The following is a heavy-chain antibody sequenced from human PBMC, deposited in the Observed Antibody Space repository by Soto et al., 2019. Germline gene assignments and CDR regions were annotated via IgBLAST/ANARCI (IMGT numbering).Heavy chain of an antibody. Sequence: GSLRLSCAASGFTFSNYWMVWARQTPGKGLEWVANINTDGSLMYYVDSVEGRFITTRDNAKNSLYLQMNSLRAEDTAVFYCAKLAIFGYCSGGSCYVDYWGQGTLVTVSS. J-gene: IGHJ4*02. CDR2: INTDGSLM. V-gene: IGHV3-7*05. CDR3: AKLAIFGYCSGGSCYVDY. CDR1: GFTFSNYW. D-gene: IGHD2-15*01.